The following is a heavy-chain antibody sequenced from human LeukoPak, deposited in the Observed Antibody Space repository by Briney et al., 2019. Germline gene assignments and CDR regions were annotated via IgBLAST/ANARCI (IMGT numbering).Heavy chain of an antibody. J-gene: IGHJ4*02. D-gene: IGHD6-6*01. CDR3: ARGIAARRVGYFDY. V-gene: IGHV4-34*01. CDR1: GGSFSGYY. Sequence: PSETLSLTCAVYGGSFSGYYWSWIRQPPGKGLEWIGEINHSGSTNYNPSLKSRVTISVDTSKNQFSLKLSSVTAADTAVYYCARGIAARRVGYFDYWGQGTLVTVSS. CDR2: INHSGST.